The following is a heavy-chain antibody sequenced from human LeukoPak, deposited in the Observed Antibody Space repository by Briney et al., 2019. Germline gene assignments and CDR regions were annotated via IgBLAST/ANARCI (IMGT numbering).Heavy chain of an antibody. D-gene: IGHD4-17*01. CDR3: ARGTRGDYVYHRGNFRRMVYYYYMDV. J-gene: IGHJ6*03. V-gene: IGHV4-39*07. CDR1: GGSISGSSYY. CDR2: IYYSGST. Sequence: SETLSLTCTVSGGSISGSSYYWGWIRQPPGKGLGWIGSIYYSGSTYYNPSFKSRVTISVDTSKNQFSLKLSSVTAADTAVYYCARGTRGDYVYHRGNFRRMVYYYYMDVWGKGTTVTVSS.